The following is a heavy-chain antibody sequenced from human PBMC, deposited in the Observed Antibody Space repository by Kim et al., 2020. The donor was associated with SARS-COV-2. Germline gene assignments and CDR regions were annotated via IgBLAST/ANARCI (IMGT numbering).Heavy chain of an antibody. D-gene: IGHD3-16*01. Sequence: GGSLRLSCAASGFTFSIYTIDWVRRAPGKGLEWILYISSTSRNPYYADSVKGRFTVSRDNAENSVYLQMDSLTDEDTAIYYCARVGPSAYTVDYWGQGTPVTVSS. CDR2: ISSTSRNP. CDR1: GFTFSIYT. J-gene: IGHJ4*02. CDR3: ARVGPSAYTVDY. V-gene: IGHV3-48*02.